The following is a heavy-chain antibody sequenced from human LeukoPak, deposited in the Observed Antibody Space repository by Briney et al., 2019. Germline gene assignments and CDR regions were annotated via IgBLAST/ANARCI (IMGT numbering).Heavy chain of an antibody. CDR3: ARTPIAAAGPPPHYYYYMDV. Sequence: SETLSLTCTVPGGPISSYLWRWIRQPPGKGLEWIGYIYTSGSTNYNPSLKSRVTISATTSTTQSSLKLSSVTAADTAVYYCARTPIAAAGPPPHYYYYMDVWGKGTTVTVSS. D-gene: IGHD6-13*01. CDR1: GGPISSYL. V-gene: IGHV4-4*09. CDR2: IYTSGST. J-gene: IGHJ6*03.